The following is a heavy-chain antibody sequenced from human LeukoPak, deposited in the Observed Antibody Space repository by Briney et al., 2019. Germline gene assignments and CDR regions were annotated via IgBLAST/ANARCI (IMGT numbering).Heavy chain of an antibody. D-gene: IGHD3-22*01. CDR2: IIPIFGTA. CDR3: ASTGPTYYYDSSGYYFDY. J-gene: IGHJ4*02. CDR1: GGTFSSYA. V-gene: IGHV1-69*05. Sequence: SVKVSCKASGGTFSSYAISWVRQAPGQGLEWMGGIIPIFGTANYAQKLQGRVTITTDESTSTAYMELSSLRSEDTAVYYCASTGPTYYYDSSGYYFDYWGQGTLVTVSS.